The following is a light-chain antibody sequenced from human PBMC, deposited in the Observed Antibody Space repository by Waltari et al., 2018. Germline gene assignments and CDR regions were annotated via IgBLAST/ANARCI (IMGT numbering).Light chain of an antibody. V-gene: IGKV3-15*01. CDR3: QQYDNWLGT. CDR2: GAS. Sequence: EIVMTQSPATLSVFPGERATLPCRASQSIRSNLAWYQHKPGQAPRLLIYGASTRATGIPARFSGSGSGTEFTLTISSLQSEDFAVYFCQQYDNWLGTFDQGTKVEIK. J-gene: IGKJ1*01. CDR1: QSIRSN.